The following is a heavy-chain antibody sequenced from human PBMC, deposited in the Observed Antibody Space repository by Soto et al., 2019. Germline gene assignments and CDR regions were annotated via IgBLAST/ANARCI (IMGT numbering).Heavy chain of an antibody. J-gene: IGHJ4*02. CDR1: GGTFSSYA. D-gene: IGHD3-10*01. V-gene: IGHV1-69*12. Sequence: QVQLVQSGAEVKKPGSSVKVSCKASGGTFSSYAISWVRQAPGQGLEWMGGIIPIFGTANYAQKFQGRVTITADESTSRAYMELCSLRSADTAVYYCARDRHYYGSGSYYSIAYWGQGTLVTVSS. CDR2: IIPIFGTA. CDR3: ARDRHYYGSGSYYSIAY.